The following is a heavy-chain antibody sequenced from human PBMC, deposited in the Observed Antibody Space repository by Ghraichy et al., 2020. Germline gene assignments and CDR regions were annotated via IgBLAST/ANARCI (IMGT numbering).Heavy chain of an antibody. J-gene: IGHJ3*02. CDR1: GGSMRSGSYY. CDR2: IYHSGST. CDR3: ARDRNSGYVHDAFDI. Sequence: SETLSLTCTVSGGSMRSGSYYWTWIRQQPGKGLEWIGYIYHSGSTNYNPSLKSRVTISADTSKNQFSLSLSSVTAADTALYFCARDRNSGYVHDAFDIWGQGTMVTVSS. V-gene: IGHV4-31*03. D-gene: IGHD5-12*01.